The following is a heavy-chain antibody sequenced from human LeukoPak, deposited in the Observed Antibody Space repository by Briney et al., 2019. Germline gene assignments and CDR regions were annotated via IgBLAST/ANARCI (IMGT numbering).Heavy chain of an antibody. CDR2: ISSSGSVI. V-gene: IGHV3-11*01. J-gene: IGHJ4*02. Sequence: GGSLRLSCAASGFTFSDYDMNWIRQAPGKGLEWISYISSSGSVIYYADSVKGRFTISRDNAKNSLYLQMNSLRAEDTAVYYCARDRGYSGYDSMTYWGQGTLVTVSS. CDR3: ARDRGYSGYDSMTY. CDR1: GFTFSDYD. D-gene: IGHD5-12*01.